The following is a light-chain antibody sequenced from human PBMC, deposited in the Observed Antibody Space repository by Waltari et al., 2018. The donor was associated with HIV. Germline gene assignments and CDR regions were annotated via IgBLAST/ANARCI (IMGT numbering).Light chain of an antibody. CDR3: QQSFSTPWT. J-gene: IGKJ1*01. Sequence: TQSPSSLSAYMGNRITINCRASQAIKTYLKWYAQRPGEAPKLLIFDATRLHTRVTNRFSGTGSGTHFTLTISSLQPEDSGTYYCQQSFSTPWTFGQGTKV. CDR1: QAIKTY. V-gene: IGKV1-39*01. CDR2: DAT.